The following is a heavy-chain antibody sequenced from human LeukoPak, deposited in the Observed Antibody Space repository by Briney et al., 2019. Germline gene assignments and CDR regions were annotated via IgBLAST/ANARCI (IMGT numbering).Heavy chain of an antibody. CDR2: ISSSGDDT. CDR1: GFTFTRSA. CDR3: AKGQTWASVYFDS. J-gene: IGHJ4*02. D-gene: IGHD7-27*01. V-gene: IGHV3-23*01. Sequence: SGGSLRLSCAASGFTFTRSAMSWVRQAPGKGLEYISAISSSGDDTLYADSVKGRFTISRDNFKNTLHLQMNSLRAEDTAVYYCAKGQTWASVYFDSWGQGTLVTVSS.